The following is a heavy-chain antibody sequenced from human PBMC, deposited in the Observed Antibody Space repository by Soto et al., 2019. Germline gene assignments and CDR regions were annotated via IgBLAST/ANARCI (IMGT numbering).Heavy chain of an antibody. CDR1: RFTFSSYG. CDR3: ASSNTRSRDVDY. J-gene: IGHJ4*02. V-gene: IGHV3-33*01. Sequence: VGSLILSCAASRFTFSSYGMHWVRQAPGKGLEWVAVVWYDGNIKYYADTVKGRFTISRDNSKNTLYLQMDSLRVEDTAVYYCASSNTRSRDVDYWGQGTLVTVSS. CDR2: VWYDGNIK. D-gene: IGHD2-2*01.